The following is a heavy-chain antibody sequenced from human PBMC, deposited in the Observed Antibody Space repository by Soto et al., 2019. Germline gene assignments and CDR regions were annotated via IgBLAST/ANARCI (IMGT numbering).Heavy chain of an antibody. CDR2: ISNDGYHI. CDR1: GFTFNNYG. Sequence: QVQLVESGGGVVQPGGSLRLSCAASGFTFNNYGMHWVRQTPGKGLEWVAFISNDGYHIYYGESVKGRFAISRDSSKNTLYLQMNSLRTEDTAVYHCAKDLVLYRTASTNTWDSWGQGTLVTVSS. D-gene: IGHD6-25*01. J-gene: IGHJ4*02. CDR3: AKDLVLYRTASTNTWDS. V-gene: IGHV3-30*18.